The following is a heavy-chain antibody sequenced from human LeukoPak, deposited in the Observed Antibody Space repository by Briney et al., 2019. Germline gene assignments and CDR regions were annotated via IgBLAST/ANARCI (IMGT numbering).Heavy chain of an antibody. CDR2: ISYDGSNK. Sequence: GGSLRLSCAASGFTFSSYAMHWVRQAPGKGLEWVAVISYDGSNKYYADSVKGRFTISRDNSKNTLYLQMNSLRAEDTAVYYCARGSESGSSGEYFQHWGQGTLVTVSS. D-gene: IGHD3-10*01. J-gene: IGHJ1*01. V-gene: IGHV3-30-3*01. CDR3: ARGSESGSSGEYFQH. CDR1: GFTFSSYA.